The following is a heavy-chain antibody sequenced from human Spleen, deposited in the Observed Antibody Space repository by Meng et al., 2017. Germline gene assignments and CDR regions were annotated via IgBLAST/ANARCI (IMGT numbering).Heavy chain of an antibody. CDR2: IGTAGDT. D-gene: IGHD2-21*02. Sequence: GESLKISCAASGFTFSSHAMNWVRQAPGKGLEWVSGIGTAGDTYYPGSVKGRFTISRENAKNSLYLQMNSLRAGDTAVYYCARGTVYCGGDCYPGLWGQGPLVTVSS. CDR1: GFTFSSHA. CDR3: ARGTVYCGGDCYPGL. J-gene: IGHJ4*02. V-gene: IGHV3-13*01.